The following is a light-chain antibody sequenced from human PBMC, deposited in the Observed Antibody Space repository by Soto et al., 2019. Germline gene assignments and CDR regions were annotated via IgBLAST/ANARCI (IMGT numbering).Light chain of an antibody. CDR3: CSYTTTTAFDV. Sequence: QSVLTEAACVAGAAGQSITICCTRSNGDVGDYNYVSWCRQLAGKDPDIIIYEVFNRPAEVSPRFSGSKPVITASLTISGLQAEDEGDYYCCSYTTTTAFDVFGTGTKVTVL. V-gene: IGLV2-14*03. CDR1: NGDVGDYNY. J-gene: IGLJ1*01. CDR2: EVF.